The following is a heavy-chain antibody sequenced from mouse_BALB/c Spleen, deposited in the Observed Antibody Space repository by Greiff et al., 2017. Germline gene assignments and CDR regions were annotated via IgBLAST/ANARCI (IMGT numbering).Heavy chain of an antibody. CDR3: ARYYYGSSYEFAY. CDR2: ISYSGST. V-gene: IGHV3-8*02. D-gene: IGHD1-1*01. CDR1: GDSITSGY. Sequence: EVKLQESGPSLVKPSQTLSLTCSVTGDSITSGYWNWIRKFPGNKLEYMGYISYSGSTYYNPSLKSRISITRDTSKNQYYLQLNSVTTEDTATYYCARYYYGSSYEFAYWGQGTLVTVSA. J-gene: IGHJ3*01.